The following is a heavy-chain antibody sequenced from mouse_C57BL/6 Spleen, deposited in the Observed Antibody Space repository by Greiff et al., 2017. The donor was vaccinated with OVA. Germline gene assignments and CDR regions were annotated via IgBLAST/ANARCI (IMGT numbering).Heavy chain of an antibody. Sequence: VQLQQPGAELVKPGASVKLSCKASGYTFTSYWMHWVKQRPGQGLEWIGMIHPNSGSTNYNEKFKSKATLTVDKSSSTAYMQLSSLTSEDSAVYYCARSWEGDWYFDVWGTGTTVTVSS. V-gene: IGHV1-64*01. CDR1: GYTFTSYW. D-gene: IGHD4-1*01. CDR3: ARSWEGDWYFDV. J-gene: IGHJ1*03. CDR2: IHPNSGST.